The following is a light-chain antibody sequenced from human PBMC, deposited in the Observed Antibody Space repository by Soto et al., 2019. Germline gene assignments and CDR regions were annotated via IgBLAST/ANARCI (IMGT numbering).Light chain of an antibody. V-gene: IGLV2-23*02. CDR1: SSDVGSYNI. CDR3: CSYARSSTYV. Sequence: QSVLTQPASVSGSPGQSITISCTGTSSDVGSYNIVSWYQQHPGKAPKLMIYEVSKRPAGLSNRFSASKSGNTASLTISGLQAEDEADYYCCSYARSSTYVFGTGTKLTVL. CDR2: EVS. J-gene: IGLJ1*01.